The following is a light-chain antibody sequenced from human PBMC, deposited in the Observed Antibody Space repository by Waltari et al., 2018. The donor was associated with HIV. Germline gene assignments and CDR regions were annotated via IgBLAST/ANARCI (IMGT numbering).Light chain of an antibody. Sequence: DIVMTQSPDSLVVSLGERATINCKSSQSVLYSSNNKNYLAWYQQKPGQLPKLLIYWASTRESGVPDRFSGSGCGTDFTLTISSVQAEDVAVYYCQQYYSTPRTFGQGTKLEIK. CDR3: QQYYSTPRT. CDR1: QSVLYSSNNKNY. CDR2: WAS. V-gene: IGKV4-1*01. J-gene: IGKJ2*01.